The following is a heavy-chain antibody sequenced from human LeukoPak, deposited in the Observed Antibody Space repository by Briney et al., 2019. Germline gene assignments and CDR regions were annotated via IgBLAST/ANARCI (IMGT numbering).Heavy chain of an antibody. CDR1: GFTFSSYE. CDR3: AKNGDRGAYCSGGTCYPYYYYYMDV. V-gene: IGHV3-23*01. D-gene: IGHD2-15*01. Sequence: GGSLRLSCAASGFTFSSYEMNWVRQAPGKGLEWVSAISSTGGTTYYADSVKGHFTISRDNSKNTVYVQMNSLSAKDTAVYYCAKNGDRGAYCSGGTCYPYYYYYMDVWGKGTTVTISS. J-gene: IGHJ6*03. CDR2: ISSTGGTT.